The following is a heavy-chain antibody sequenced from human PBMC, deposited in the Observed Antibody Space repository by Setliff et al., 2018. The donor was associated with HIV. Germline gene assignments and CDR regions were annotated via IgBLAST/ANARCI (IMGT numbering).Heavy chain of an antibody. CDR3: ARGLMSYNCWGGRNDYHYMDV. CDR2: IYYSGRT. Sequence: SETMCRTCSVSGGSKSGYYWNWIRQPPGKGLEWIGCIYYSGRTTYNSSLKSRVTISLDTSKKQFSLKLNSLTAADTAVYYCARGLMSYNCWGGRNDYHYMDVWGKGTTFTVSS. J-gene: IGHJ6*03. CDR1: GGSKSGYY. V-gene: IGHV4-59*01. D-gene: IGHD3-3*01.